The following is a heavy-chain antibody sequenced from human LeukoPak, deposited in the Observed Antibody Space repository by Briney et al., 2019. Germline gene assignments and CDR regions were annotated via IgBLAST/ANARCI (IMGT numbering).Heavy chain of an antibody. CDR1: GYTFTEYV. V-gene: IGHV1-3*01. CDR2: INAGNGDT. Sequence: ASVKVSFKASGYTFTEYVVHWVRQAPGQRPEWMGWINAGNGDTKYSQNFQDRVTITRDTSANTAYMELSSLTSEDTALYYCARDDCGDTCYPGGYWGQGTLVTVSS. D-gene: IGHD2-21*01. J-gene: IGHJ4*02. CDR3: ARDDCGDTCYPGGY.